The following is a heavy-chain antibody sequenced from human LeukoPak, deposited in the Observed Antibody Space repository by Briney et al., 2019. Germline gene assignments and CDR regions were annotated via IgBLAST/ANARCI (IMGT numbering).Heavy chain of an antibody. J-gene: IGHJ3*02. CDR1: EFTFSNYA. CDR2: STGTGYST. Sequence: GGSLRLSCAASEFTFSNYAMSWVRQAPGKGLEWVSGSTGTGYSTCYADSVKGRFTISRDNSKNTLYLQMNSLRAEDTAVYYCVKGVRMGVNSAFDIWGQGTMVTVSS. CDR3: VKGVRMGVNSAFDI. D-gene: IGHD3-10*01. V-gene: IGHV3-23*01.